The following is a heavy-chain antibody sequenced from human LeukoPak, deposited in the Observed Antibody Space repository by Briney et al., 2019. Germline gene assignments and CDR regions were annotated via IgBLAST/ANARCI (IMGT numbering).Heavy chain of an antibody. Sequence: GGSLRLSCVASGFTFSSYAMSWVRQAPGKGLEWVSAISGTGGSTYYTDSVKGRFTISRDNSKNTLYLQMNSLRAEDTAEYYCAKPSLVWFGELLEDYWGQGTLVTVSS. J-gene: IGHJ4*02. CDR3: AKPSLVWFGELLEDY. V-gene: IGHV3-23*01. CDR2: ISGTGGST. CDR1: GFTFSSYA. D-gene: IGHD3-10*01.